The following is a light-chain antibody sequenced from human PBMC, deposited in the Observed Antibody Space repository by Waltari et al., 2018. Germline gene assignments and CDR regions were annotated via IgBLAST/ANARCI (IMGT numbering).Light chain of an antibody. CDR2: GGN. J-gene: IGLJ3*02. CDR3: ASYACSVV. V-gene: IGLV2-23*01. CDR1: SSDIGSYNV. Sequence: QSALTQPASVSGSRGQSITISCTGSSSDIGSYNVVSWYQHHPGKAPQLLISGGNNRRSGVSKPSSGSKSVNTASLTISGLQAEDEADYYCASYACSVVFGGGTKLTVL.